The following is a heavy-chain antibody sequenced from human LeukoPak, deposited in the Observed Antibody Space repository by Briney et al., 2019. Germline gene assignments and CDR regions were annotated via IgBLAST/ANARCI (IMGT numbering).Heavy chain of an antibody. Sequence: GSLRLSCAACRFTFSSDSMNWGRQAPGKGLEWVSSISSSSSYIYDPDSVKGRFTISSDTVNNSLYLQMNSLRAEDTAVYSCARVGPWVNPDYYYYYMAVWGKGPTAPVS. CDR1: RFTFSSDS. J-gene: IGHJ6*03. D-gene: IGHD1-14*01. CDR2: ISSSSSYI. V-gene: IGHV3-21*01. CDR3: ARVGPWVNPDYYYYYMAV.